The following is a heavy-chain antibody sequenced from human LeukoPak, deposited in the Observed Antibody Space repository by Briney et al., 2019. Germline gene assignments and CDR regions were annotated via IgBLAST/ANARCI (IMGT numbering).Heavy chain of an antibody. D-gene: IGHD4-11*01. J-gene: IGHJ4*02. CDR2: IKQDGSEK. V-gene: IGHV3-7*03. CDR3: ARDGLQFLDY. CDR1: GFTFSNYW. Sequence: GGSLRLSCAASGFTFSNYWMSWVRQALGKGLEWVANIKQDGSEKYYVDSVKGRFTISRDNAKNSLYLQMNSLRAEDTAVYYCARDGLQFLDYWGQGTLVTVSS.